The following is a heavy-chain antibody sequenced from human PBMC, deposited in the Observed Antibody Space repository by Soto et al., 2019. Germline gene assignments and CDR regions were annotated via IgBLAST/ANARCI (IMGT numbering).Heavy chain of an antibody. CDR3: ARRGRTSWRNWFEY. J-gene: IGHJ5*01. CDR1: GGSITSTIDY. Sequence: SVTLCRTCIASGGSITSTIDYWGWIRQSPGKGLEWIGNIYYDGSTFYNPSLKSRVTISVDTSKRQFSLRQRAVTAADTPVHYCARRGRTSWRNWFEYWGPGTLGTVSS. CDR2: IYYDGST. V-gene: IGHV4-39*01. D-gene: IGHD6-13*01.